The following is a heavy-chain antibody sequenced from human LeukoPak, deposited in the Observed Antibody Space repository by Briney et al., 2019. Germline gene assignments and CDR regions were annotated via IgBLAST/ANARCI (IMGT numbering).Heavy chain of an antibody. CDR2: INHSGST. V-gene: IGHV4-34*01. CDR3: ARRMTTSDY. D-gene: IGHD4-17*01. Sequence: SETLSLTCAVYGGSFSGYYWSWIRQPPGKGLEWIGEINHSGSTNYNPSLKSRVTISVDTSKKQFSLKLSSVTAADTAVYYCARRMTTSDYWGQGTLVTVSS. J-gene: IGHJ4*02. CDR1: GGSFSGYY.